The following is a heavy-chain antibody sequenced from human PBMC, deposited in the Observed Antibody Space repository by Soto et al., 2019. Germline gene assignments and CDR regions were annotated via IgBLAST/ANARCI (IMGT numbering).Heavy chain of an antibody. CDR3: ARQPWYSDHLGVYYYYGMDV. CDR1: GFTFSSYW. Sequence: GGSLRLSCAASGFTFSSYWMHWVRQAPGKGLVWVSRINSDGSSTSYADSVKGRFPISRGNAKNTLYLQMNSLRAEDTAVYYCARQPWYSDHLGVYYYYGMDVWGQGTTVTVSS. J-gene: IGHJ6*02. V-gene: IGHV3-74*01. CDR2: INSDGSST. D-gene: IGHD6-13*01.